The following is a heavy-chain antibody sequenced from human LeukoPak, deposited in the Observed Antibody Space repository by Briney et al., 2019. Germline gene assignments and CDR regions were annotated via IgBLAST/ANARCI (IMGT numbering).Heavy chain of an antibody. J-gene: IGHJ6*02. CDR1: GGSISTSIFY. Sequence: SETLSLTCTVSGGSISTSIFYWNWIRQHPGKGLEWIGYIYYTGDTFYNPSLKSRVTISLDTSENQFSLKMNSVTAADTAVYYCATAPILRGEGGEHYKYGMDVWGQGTTVIVSS. CDR3: ATAPILRGEGGEHYKYGMDV. D-gene: IGHD2-2*02. V-gene: IGHV4-31*03. CDR2: IYYTGDT.